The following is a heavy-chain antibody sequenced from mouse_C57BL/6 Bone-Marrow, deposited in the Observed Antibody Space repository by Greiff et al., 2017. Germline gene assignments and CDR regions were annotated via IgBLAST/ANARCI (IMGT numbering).Heavy chain of an antibody. CDR3: ARDGARYWYFDV. J-gene: IGHJ1*03. Sequence: EVQLQQSGGGLVKPGGSLKLSCAASGFTFSSYAMSWVRQTPEKRLEWVATISDGGSYTYYPDNVKGRFTISRDKAKNNLYLQMSHLKSEDTAMYYCARDGARYWYFDVWGTGTTVTVSS. CDR2: ISDGGSYT. CDR1: GFTFSSYA. V-gene: IGHV5-4*01.